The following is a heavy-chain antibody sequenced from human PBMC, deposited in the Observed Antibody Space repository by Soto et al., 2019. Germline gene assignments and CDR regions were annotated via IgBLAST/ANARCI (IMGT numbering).Heavy chain of an antibody. CDR3: AHIVVAGLGYDFDY. J-gene: IGHJ4*02. V-gene: IGHV2-5*02. D-gene: IGHD6-19*01. CDR1: GFSLSSTRMA. CDR2: IYWDDDK. Sequence: QITLEESGPPLVKPTQTLTLTCTFSGFSLSSTRMAVGWIRQPPGKALEWLALIYWDDDKRYSPFLKSRLTITKDTSKNQVVLTMSNMEPVDTARYYCAHIVVAGLGYDFDYWGQGTLVTVSS.